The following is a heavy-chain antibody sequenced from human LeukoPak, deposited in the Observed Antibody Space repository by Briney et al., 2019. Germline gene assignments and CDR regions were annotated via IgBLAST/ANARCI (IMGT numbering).Heavy chain of an antibody. CDR1: GYTFTSYG. CDR3: ARVYSTNYYGSGDRPFLFDY. D-gene: IGHD3-10*01. V-gene: IGHV1-18*01. J-gene: IGHJ4*02. CDR2: ISTYYGNT. Sequence: GASVKVSCKASGYTFTSYGFSWVRQAPGQGLEWMGWISTYYGNTNYAQKLQDRVTMTTDTSTSTAYMELTSLRSDDTAVCYCARVYSTNYYGSGDRPFLFDYWGQGTVVTVSS.